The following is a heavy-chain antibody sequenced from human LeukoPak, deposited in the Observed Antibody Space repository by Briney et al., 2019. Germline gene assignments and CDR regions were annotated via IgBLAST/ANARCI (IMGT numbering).Heavy chain of an antibody. D-gene: IGHD3-22*01. CDR1: GYTFTSYG. CDR2: ISAYSGNT. J-gene: IGHJ4*02. Sequence: ASVKVSCKASGYTFTSYGISWVRQAPGQGLEWMGWISAYSGNTNYAQKLQGRVTMTTDTSTSTAYMELRSLRSDDTAVYYCARDPPYYYDSSGYYFDYWGQGTLVTVSS. V-gene: IGHV1-18*01. CDR3: ARDPPYYYDSSGYYFDY.